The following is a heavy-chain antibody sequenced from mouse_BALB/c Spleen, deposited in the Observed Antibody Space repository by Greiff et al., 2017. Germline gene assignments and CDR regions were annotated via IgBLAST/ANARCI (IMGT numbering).Heavy chain of an antibody. D-gene: IGHD2-4*01. Sequence: DVKLQESGGGLVKPGGSLKLSCAASGFTFSSYTMSWVRQTPEKRLEWVATISSGGSYTYYPDSVKGRFTISRDNAKNTLYLQMSSLKSEDTAMYYCTREGITAWFAYWGQGTLVTVSA. CDR2: ISSGGSYT. J-gene: IGHJ3*01. V-gene: IGHV5-6-4*01. CDR3: TREGITAWFAY. CDR1: GFTFSSYT.